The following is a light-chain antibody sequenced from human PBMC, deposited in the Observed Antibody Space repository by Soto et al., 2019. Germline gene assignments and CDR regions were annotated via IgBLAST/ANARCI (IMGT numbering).Light chain of an antibody. CDR3: QQSYTTPWT. V-gene: IGKV1-39*01. J-gene: IGKJ1*01. Sequence: DIQMTQSPSSLSASVGDRVTITCRASQTISRHLNCYQQKPGNAPNLLIYAASCLQGGVPSRLGGRGSGTDFTLTIISLQAEDFATYYCQQSYTTPWTLEQGTKVEIK. CDR1: QTISRH. CDR2: AAS.